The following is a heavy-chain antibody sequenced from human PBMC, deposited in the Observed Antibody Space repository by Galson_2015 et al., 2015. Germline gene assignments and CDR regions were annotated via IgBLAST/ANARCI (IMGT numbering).Heavy chain of an antibody. CDR2: IYPGDSDT. CDR1: GDSFTGYW. Sequence: QSGAEVKKPGESLTISCKGSGDSFTGYWVGWVRQMPGKGLEWMGIIYPGDSDTRYSPSFQGQVTISADKSIRTAFLQWSSLKASDTAMYYCARARYCASSSCYPDYWGQGTLVTVSS. CDR3: ARARYCASSSCYPDY. J-gene: IGHJ4*02. V-gene: IGHV5-51*01. D-gene: IGHD2-2*01.